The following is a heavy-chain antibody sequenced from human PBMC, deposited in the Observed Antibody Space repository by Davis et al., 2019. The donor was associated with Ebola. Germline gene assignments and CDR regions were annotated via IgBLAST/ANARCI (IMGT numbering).Heavy chain of an antibody. D-gene: IGHD2-21*02. CDR2: IYHSGST. CDR3: ARGPSSGGDLDY. CDR1: GYSISSGYY. Sequence: PSETLSLTCTVSGYSISSGYYWCWIRQPPGKGLEWNGSIYHSGSTYYNPSLKSRVTISVDTSKNQFSLKLSSVTAADTAVYYCARGPSSGGDLDYWGQGTLVTVSS. J-gene: IGHJ4*02. V-gene: IGHV4-38-2*02.